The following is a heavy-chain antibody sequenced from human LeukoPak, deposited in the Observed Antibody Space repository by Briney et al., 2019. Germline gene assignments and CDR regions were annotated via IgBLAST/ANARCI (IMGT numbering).Heavy chain of an antibody. D-gene: IGHD6-19*01. CDR3: ARLASGCDY. Sequence: PSETLSLTCAVYGGSFSGYYWSWIRQPPGKGLEWIGEINHSGSTNYNPSLKSRVTISVDTSKNQFSLKLSSVTAADTAVYYCARLASGCDYWGQGTLVTVSS. V-gene: IGHV4-34*01. J-gene: IGHJ4*02. CDR1: GGSFSGYY. CDR2: INHSGST.